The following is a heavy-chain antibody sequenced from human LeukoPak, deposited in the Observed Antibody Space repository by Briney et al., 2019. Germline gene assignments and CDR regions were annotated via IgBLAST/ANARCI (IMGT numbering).Heavy chain of an antibody. Sequence: SETLSLTCTVSGGSISSSSYYWGWIRQPPGKGLEWIGSIYYSGSTYYNPSLKSRVTISVDTSKNQFSLKLSSVTAADTAVYYCAREGYYDSSGYFSSWGQGTLVTVSS. J-gene: IGHJ4*02. D-gene: IGHD3-22*01. V-gene: IGHV4-39*07. CDR2: IYYSGST. CDR3: AREGYYDSSGYFSS. CDR1: GGSISSSSYY.